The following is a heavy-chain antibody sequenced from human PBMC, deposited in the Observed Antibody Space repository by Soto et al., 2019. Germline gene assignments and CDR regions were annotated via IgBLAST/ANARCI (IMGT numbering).Heavy chain of an antibody. CDR1: GDSVSSNSAA. J-gene: IGHJ6*02. CDR2: TYYRSKWYN. CDR3: ARDPHHCSSTSCYTRHYYGMDV. Sequence: PSQTLSLTCAISGDSVSSNSAAWNWIRQSPSRGLEWLGRTYYRSKWYNDYAVSVKSRITINPDTSKNQFSLQLNSVTPEDTAVYYCARDPHHCSSTSCYTRHYYGMDVWGQGTTVTVSS. V-gene: IGHV6-1*01. D-gene: IGHD2-2*02.